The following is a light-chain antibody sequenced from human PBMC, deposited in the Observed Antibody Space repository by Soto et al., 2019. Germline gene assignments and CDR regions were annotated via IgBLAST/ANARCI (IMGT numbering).Light chain of an antibody. CDR1: QSVGSK. CDR2: GAS. V-gene: IGKV3-15*01. J-gene: IGKJ4*01. Sequence: EIVMTQSPATLSVSAGETATLSCWASQSVGSKLAWYQRKPGQAPRLLLLGASTRATGIPARFSGSGSGTEFTLTIGSLQSEDFAVYYCQQYKNWPLLTFGGGTNVDIK. CDR3: QQYKNWPLLT.